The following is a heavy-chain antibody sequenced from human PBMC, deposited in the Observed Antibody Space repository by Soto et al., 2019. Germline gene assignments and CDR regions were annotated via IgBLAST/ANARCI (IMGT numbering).Heavy chain of an antibody. V-gene: IGHV3-33*01. CDR1: GFTFSSYG. CDR3: ARDQNTMVRGVIMTLDY. D-gene: IGHD3-10*01. Sequence: PGGSLRLSCAASGFTFSSYGMHWVRQAPGKGLEWVAVIWYDGSNKYYADSVKGRFTISRDNSKNTLYLQMNSLRAEDTAVYYCARDQNTMVRGVIMTLDYWGQGTLVTVSS. J-gene: IGHJ4*02. CDR2: IWYDGSNK.